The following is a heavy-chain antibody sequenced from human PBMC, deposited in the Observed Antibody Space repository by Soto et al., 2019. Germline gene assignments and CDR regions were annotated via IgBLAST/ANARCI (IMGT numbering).Heavy chain of an antibody. Sequence: SETLSLTCTVSGGSISSSRCYWGWVRQPPGKGLEWIGSIYYGGSTEYNPSLESRVTISVDTSKNQFSLKVNSVTAADTAVYYCARTYNWNYGATRFDYWGQGTLVTVSS. CDR2: IYYGGST. CDR3: ARTYNWNYGATRFDY. CDR1: GGSISSSRCY. V-gene: IGHV4-39*01. J-gene: IGHJ4*02. D-gene: IGHD1-7*01.